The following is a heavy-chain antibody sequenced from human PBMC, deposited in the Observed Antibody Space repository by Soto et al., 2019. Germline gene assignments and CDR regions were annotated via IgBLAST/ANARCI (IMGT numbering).Heavy chain of an antibody. J-gene: IGHJ4*02. CDR1: GGSISSSDYY. D-gene: IGHD3-10*01. CDR3: ARALRFGDFSFDY. V-gene: IGHV4-39*07. Sequence: SETLSLTCTVSGGSISSSDYYWGWIRQPPGKGLEWIGSVYYDGSTYYHPSFKSRVTISVDTSKNQFSLKLSSVTAADTAVYYCARALRFGDFSFDYWGQGTLVTVSS. CDR2: VYYDGST.